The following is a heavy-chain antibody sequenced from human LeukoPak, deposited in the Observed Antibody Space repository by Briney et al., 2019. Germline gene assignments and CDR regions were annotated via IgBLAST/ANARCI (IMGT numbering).Heavy chain of an antibody. CDR1: GGSISSYY. V-gene: IGHV4-59*08. CDR2: IYYSGST. J-gene: IGHJ2*01. Sequence: SETLSLTCTVSGGSISSYYWSWIRQPPGKGLEWIGYIYYSGSTNYNPSLKSRVTISVDTSKNQFSLKLSSVTAADTAVYYCARFDCSSTSCYAGYWYFDLWGRGTLVTVSS. D-gene: IGHD2-2*01. CDR3: ARFDCSSTSCYAGYWYFDL.